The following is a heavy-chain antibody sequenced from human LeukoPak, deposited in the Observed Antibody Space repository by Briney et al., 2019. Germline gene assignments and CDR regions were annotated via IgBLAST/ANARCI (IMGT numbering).Heavy chain of an antibody. J-gene: IGHJ6*03. CDR2: ISAYNGNT. D-gene: IGHD4-17*01. V-gene: IGHV1-18*01. CDR1: GYTFTSYG. Sequence: ASVKVSCKASGYTFTSYGISWVRQAPGQGLEWMGWISAYNGNTNYAQKLQGRVTMTTDTSTSTAYMELRSLRSVDTAVYYCARDQDGDYVHYYYYMDVWGKGTTVTVSS. CDR3: ARDQDGDYVHYYYYMDV.